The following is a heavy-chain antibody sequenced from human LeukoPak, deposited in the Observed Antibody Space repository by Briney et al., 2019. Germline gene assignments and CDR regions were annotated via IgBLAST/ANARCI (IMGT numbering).Heavy chain of an antibody. CDR2: ISSRSTYI. CDR1: GFTFSNYS. V-gene: IGHV3-21*01. CDR3: AKSTRAVMAMMDV. D-gene: IGHD3-16*01. J-gene: IGHJ6*04. Sequence: GGSLRLSCSASGFTFSNYSISWVRQAPGKGLEWVSSISSRSTYIYHADSVKGRFTISRDNAKNSLFLQMNSLRAEDTAVYFCAKSTRAVMAMMDVWGKGTTVTVSS.